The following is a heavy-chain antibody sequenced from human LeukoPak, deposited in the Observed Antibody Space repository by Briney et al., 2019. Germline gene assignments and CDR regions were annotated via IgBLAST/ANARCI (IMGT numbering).Heavy chain of an antibody. CDR1: GFTVSSNY. Sequence: GGSLRLSCAASGFTVSSNYMSWVRQAPGKGLEWVSVIYSGGSTYYADSVKGRFTISRDNSKNTLYLQMNSLRAEDTAVYYCARAFPFSSSWYPFDYWGQGTLVTASS. CDR2: IYSGGST. J-gene: IGHJ4*02. D-gene: IGHD6-13*01. CDR3: ARAFPFSSSWYPFDY. V-gene: IGHV3-53*01.